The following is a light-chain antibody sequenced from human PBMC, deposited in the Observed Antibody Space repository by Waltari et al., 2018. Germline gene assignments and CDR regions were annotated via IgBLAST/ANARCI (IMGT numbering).Light chain of an antibody. V-gene: IGKV1-39*01. CDR3: QQSYSLPYS. Sequence: DIQVTQSPSSLSASVGDRVSITCRASQPIYNYLNWYQTKPGKAPKLLIYSASSLQSGVPSRFTGSGSGTDYTLTISCLQPEDFATYSCQQSYSLPYSFGLGTVVEV. CDR2: SAS. J-gene: IGKJ2*03. CDR1: QPIYNY.